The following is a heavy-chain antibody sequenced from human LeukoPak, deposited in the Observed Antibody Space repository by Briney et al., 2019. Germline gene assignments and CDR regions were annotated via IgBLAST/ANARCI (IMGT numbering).Heavy chain of an antibody. CDR1: GGSISNYY. V-gene: IGHV4-59*01. CDR3: VRDRELNY. CDR2: LYYSGST. J-gene: IGHJ4*02. Sequence: SETLSLTCTVSGGSISNYYWSWIRQPPGKGLEWIGYLYYSGSTNYNPSLKSRVTISVDTSRNEFSLRLTSVTAADAAVYYCVRDRELNYWGQGTLVTVSS. D-gene: IGHD3-10*01.